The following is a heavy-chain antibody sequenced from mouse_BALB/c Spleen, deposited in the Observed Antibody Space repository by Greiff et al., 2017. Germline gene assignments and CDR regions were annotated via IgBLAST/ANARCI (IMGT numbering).Heavy chain of an antibody. J-gene: IGHJ2*01. V-gene: IGHV5-17*02. D-gene: IGHD2-2*01. CDR3: ARSGGYDYFDY. CDR1: GFTFSSFG. Sequence: EVQLVESGGGLVQPGGSRKLSCAASGFTFSSFGMHWVRQAPEKGLEWVAYISSGGSTIYYADTVKGRFTISRDNPKNTLFLQMTSLRSEDTAMYYCARSGGYDYFDYWGQGTTLTVSS. CDR2: ISSGGSTI.